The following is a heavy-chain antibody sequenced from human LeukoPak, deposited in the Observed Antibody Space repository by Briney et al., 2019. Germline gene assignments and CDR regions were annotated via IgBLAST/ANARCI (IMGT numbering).Heavy chain of an antibody. D-gene: IGHD3-9*01. J-gene: IGHJ6*03. V-gene: IGHV1-69-2*01. CDR2: VDPEDGET. CDR1: GYTFTDYY. Sequence: ASVKVSCKVSGYTFTDYYMHWVQQAPGKGLEWMGLVDPEDGETIYAEKFQGRVTITADTSTDTAYMELSSLRSEDTAVYYCATAPPSYDILTGPTKDYMDVWRKGTTVTVSS. CDR3: ATAPPSYDILTGPTKDYMDV.